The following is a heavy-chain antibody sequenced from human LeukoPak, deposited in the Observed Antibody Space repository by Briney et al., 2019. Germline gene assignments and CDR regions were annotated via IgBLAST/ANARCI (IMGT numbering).Heavy chain of an antibody. Sequence: GASVKVSCKASGGTFSSYAISWVRQAPGQGLEWMGGIIPIFGTANYAQKFQGRVTITADESTSTAYMELSSLRSEDTAVYYCASRDKGIQLWLRNWGQGTLVTVSS. CDR2: IIPIFGTA. CDR3: ASRDKGIQLWLRN. D-gene: IGHD5-18*01. V-gene: IGHV1-69*13. J-gene: IGHJ4*02. CDR1: GGTFSSYA.